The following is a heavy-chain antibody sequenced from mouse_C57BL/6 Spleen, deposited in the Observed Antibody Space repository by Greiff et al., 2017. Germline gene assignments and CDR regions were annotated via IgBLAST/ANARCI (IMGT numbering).Heavy chain of an antibody. V-gene: IGHV1-82*01. D-gene: IGHD1-1*01. CDR1: GYAFSSSW. CDR2: IYPGDGDT. Sequence: VQLQQSGPELVKPGASVKISCKASGYAFSSSWMNWVKQRPGKGLEWIGRIYPGDGDTNYNGKFKGKATLTAAKSSSTAYMQLSSLTSEDSAVYFCARDYSHYYAMDYWGQGTSVTVSS. CDR3: ARDYSHYYAMDY. J-gene: IGHJ4*01.